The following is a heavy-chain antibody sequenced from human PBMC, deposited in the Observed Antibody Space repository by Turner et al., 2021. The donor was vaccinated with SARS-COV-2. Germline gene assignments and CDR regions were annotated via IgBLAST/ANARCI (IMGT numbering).Heavy chain of an antibody. CDR1: GCTFSSYG. CDR2: IWFDGNTK. Sequence: QVQRVESGGGGVQPGRSLRLACAAPGCTFSSYGMHWVRPAPGKGLEWVAVIWFDGNTKYYADSVKVRFTISRDNSKNTLYLQMNSLRAEDTAVYYCAREDLYDSSGYYYSGAFDIWGQGTMVTVSS. D-gene: IGHD3-22*01. V-gene: IGHV3-33*01. CDR3: AREDLYDSSGYYYSGAFDI. J-gene: IGHJ3*02.